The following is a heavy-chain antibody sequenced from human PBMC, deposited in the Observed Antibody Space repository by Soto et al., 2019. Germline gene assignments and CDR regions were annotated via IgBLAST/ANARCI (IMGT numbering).Heavy chain of an antibody. V-gene: IGHV3-23*01. Sequence: PGGSLRLSCAASGFTFSSYAMSWVRQSPGKGLEWVSAISGSGGSTYYADSVKGRFTISRDNSKNTLYLQMNSLRAEDTAVYYCAKDIRDYDFWSGYYIPYYYYGMDVWGQGTTVTVSS. D-gene: IGHD3-3*01. CDR2: ISGSGGST. CDR3: AKDIRDYDFWSGYYIPYYYYGMDV. J-gene: IGHJ6*02. CDR1: GFTFSSYA.